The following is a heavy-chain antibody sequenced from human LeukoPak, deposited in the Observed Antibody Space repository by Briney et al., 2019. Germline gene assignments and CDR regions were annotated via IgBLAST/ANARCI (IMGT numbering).Heavy chain of an antibody. V-gene: IGHV3-21*01. CDR2: ITSSSIYT. CDR1: GFTFSSYN. D-gene: IGHD2-8*02. CDR3: ARDDPVVYATYDH. Sequence: PGRSLRLSCAAAGFTFSSYNMNSVRQAPGKGLEWVSSITSSSIYTFYADSVKGRFTISRDNAKNSLYLQMNSLRAEDTAIYYCARDDPVVYATYDHWGQGTLVTVSS. J-gene: IGHJ4*02.